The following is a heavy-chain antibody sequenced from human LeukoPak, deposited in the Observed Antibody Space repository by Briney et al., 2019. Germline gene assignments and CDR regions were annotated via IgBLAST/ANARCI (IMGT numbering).Heavy chain of an antibody. CDR3: ASVLWFGDPPHY. D-gene: IGHD3-10*01. Sequence: GGSLRLSCAASGFTFSDYYMSWIRQAPGKGLEWVSYISSSGSTIYYADSVKGRFTISRDNAKNSLYLQMNSLRAEDTAVYYCASVLWFGDPPHYWGKDRRVTVSS. CDR2: ISSSGSTI. V-gene: IGHV3-11*01. J-gene: IGHJ4*02. CDR1: GFTFSDYY.